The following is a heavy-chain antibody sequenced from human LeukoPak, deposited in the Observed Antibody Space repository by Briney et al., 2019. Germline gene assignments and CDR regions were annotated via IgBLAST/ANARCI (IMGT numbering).Heavy chain of an antibody. CDR2: IRYDGSNK. CDR3: AKDKEQQLVYYYMDV. Sequence: GGSLRLSCAASGFTFSSYGMHWVRQAPGKGLEWVAFIRYDGSNKYYADSVKGRFTTSRDNSKNTLYLQMNSLGAEDTAVYYCAKDKEQQLVYYYMDVWGKGTTVTVSS. J-gene: IGHJ6*03. V-gene: IGHV3-30*02. D-gene: IGHD6-13*01. CDR1: GFTFSSYG.